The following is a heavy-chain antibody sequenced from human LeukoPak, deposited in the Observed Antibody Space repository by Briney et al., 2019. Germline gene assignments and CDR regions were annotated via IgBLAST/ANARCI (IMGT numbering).Heavy chain of an antibody. J-gene: IGHJ4*02. CDR2: IIPIVGIA. Sequence: SVKVSCKASGGTFSSYAISWVRQAPGQGLEWMGTIIPIVGIANYAQKFQGRVTITADKFTSTAFMELSSLRSEDTAVYYCARDGERATIYFDYWGQGTLVTVSS. CDR3: ARDGERATIYFDY. CDR1: GGTFSSYA. V-gene: IGHV1-69*04. D-gene: IGHD5-12*01.